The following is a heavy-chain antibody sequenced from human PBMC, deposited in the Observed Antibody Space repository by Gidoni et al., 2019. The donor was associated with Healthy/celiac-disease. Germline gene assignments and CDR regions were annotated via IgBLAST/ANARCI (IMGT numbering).Heavy chain of an antibody. J-gene: IGHJ4*02. CDR1: GGTFSSYA. CDR2: IIPILGIA. CDR3: ARVQQQQQNDY. Sequence: QVQLLQSGAAVKKPGSSVKVSCTASGGTFSSYAISWVRQAPGQGLEWMGRIIPILGIANDAQKFQGRVTITADKSTSTAYMELSSLRSEDTAVYYCARVQQQQQNDYWGQGTLVTVS. D-gene: IGHD6-13*01. V-gene: IGHV1-69*09.